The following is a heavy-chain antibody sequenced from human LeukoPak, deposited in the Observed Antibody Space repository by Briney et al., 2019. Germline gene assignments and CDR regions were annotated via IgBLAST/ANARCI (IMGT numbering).Heavy chain of an antibody. J-gene: IGHJ4*02. V-gene: IGHV1-8*01. Sequence: ASVKVSCKASGYTFTNYDINWVRQATGQGLEWMGWMNPNSGNTGYAQKFQGRVTISRNTSISTAYLELSSLRSEDTAVYYCARREYSYAPPDYWGQGTLVTVSS. CDR2: MNPNSGNT. CDR1: GYTFTNYD. CDR3: ARREYSYAPPDY. D-gene: IGHD5-18*01.